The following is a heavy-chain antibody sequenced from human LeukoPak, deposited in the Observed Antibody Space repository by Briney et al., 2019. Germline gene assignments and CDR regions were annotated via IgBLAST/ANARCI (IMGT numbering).Heavy chain of an antibody. CDR2: IYTSGST. J-gene: IGHJ4*02. Sequence: SETLSLTCTVSDRSISSYYWSWIRQPTGKGLEWIGYIYTSGSTNYNPSLKSRVTISVDTSKNQFSLKLSSVTAADTAVYYCARQPVGATMNFDYWGQGTLVTVSS. V-gene: IGHV4-4*09. D-gene: IGHD1-26*01. CDR1: DRSISSYY. CDR3: ARQPVGATMNFDY.